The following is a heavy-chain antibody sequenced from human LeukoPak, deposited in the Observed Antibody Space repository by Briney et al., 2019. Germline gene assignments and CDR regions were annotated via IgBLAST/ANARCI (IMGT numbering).Heavy chain of an antibody. CDR1: GFTFSNAW. CDR3: AGDRVHGSGWFHRLPYDY. CDR2: ISSSSSYI. Sequence: PGGSLRLSCAASGFTFSNAWMNWVRQAPGKGLEWVSSISSSSSYIYYADSVKGRFTISRDNAKNSLYLQMNSLRAEDTAVYYCAGDRVHGSGWFHRLPYDYWGQGTLVTVSS. J-gene: IGHJ4*02. D-gene: IGHD6-19*01. V-gene: IGHV3-21*01.